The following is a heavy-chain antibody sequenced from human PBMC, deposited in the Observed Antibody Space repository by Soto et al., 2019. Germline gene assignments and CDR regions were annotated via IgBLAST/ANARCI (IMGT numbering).Heavy chain of an antibody. V-gene: IGHV4-4*02. Sequence: TLSLTSPLTIFPILSSTSWRWVRQPPGKGLEWIGEIYHSGSTNYNPSLKSRVTISVDKSKNQFSLKLSSVIAADTAVYYCARVSGSYYYGMDVWGQGTT. CDR3: ARVSGSYYYGMDV. D-gene: IGHD1-26*01. CDR2: IYHSGST. CDR1: IFPILSSTS. J-gene: IGHJ6*02.